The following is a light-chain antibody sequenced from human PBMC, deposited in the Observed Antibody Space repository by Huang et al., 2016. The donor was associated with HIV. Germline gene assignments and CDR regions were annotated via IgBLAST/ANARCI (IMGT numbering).Light chain of an antibody. J-gene: IGKJ1*01. CDR1: QTITTY. CDR3: QQTYTFPA. CDR2: GAS. Sequence: DIHLIQSPSSLSASVGDRVTITCRASQTITTYLNWYQQKPWKAPHLLIYGASDVQSGVPSMFSGSVSGTDFTLIISGLQPEDFATYYCQQTYTFPAFGRGTKVEIK. V-gene: IGKV1-39*01.